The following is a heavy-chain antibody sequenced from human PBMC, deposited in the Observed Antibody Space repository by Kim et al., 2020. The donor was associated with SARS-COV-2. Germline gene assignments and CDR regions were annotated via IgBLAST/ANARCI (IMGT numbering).Heavy chain of an antibody. CDR1: GYTLTELS. D-gene: IGHD2-2*01. J-gene: IGHJ5*02. CDR2: FDPEDGET. V-gene: IGHV1-24*01. Sequence: ASVKVSCKVSGYTLTELSMHWVRQAPGKGLEWMGGFDPEDGETIYAQKFQGRVTMTEDTSTDTAYMELSSLGSEDTAVYYCATIPRGEGSCSSTSCRGNWFDPWGQGTLVTVSS. CDR3: ATIPRGEGSCSSTSCRGNWFDP.